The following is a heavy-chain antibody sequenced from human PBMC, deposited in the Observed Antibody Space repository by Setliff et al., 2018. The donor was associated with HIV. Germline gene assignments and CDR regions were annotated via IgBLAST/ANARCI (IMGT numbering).Heavy chain of an antibody. Sequence: GASVKVSCKASGYTFTNFGVGWVRQAPGQGLEWMGWVSPYNGHTKYAQRFQGRVTMSTDTSTSTIYMELTSLRTDDTAVYYCARWSCGRATCYDSPYNWFEPWGQGTRVTVSS. V-gene: IGHV1-18*01. CDR2: VSPYNGHT. J-gene: IGHJ5*02. CDR1: GYTFTNFG. CDR3: ARWSCGRATCYDSPYNWFEP. D-gene: IGHD2-2*01.